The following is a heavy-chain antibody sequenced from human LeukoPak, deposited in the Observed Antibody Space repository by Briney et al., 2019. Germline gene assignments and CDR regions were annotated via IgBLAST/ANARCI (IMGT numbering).Heavy chain of an antibody. Sequence: SETLSLTCTVSGGSISSSSYYWGWIRQPPGKGLEWIGYIAYSGSTNYNPSLKSRVTISVDTSKNQFSLTLRSVTAADTAVYYCARDGGKWDDEGYYPYMDVWGKGTTVTISS. V-gene: IGHV4-39*07. CDR1: GGSISSSSYY. CDR3: ARDGGKWDDEGYYPYMDV. J-gene: IGHJ6*03. CDR2: IAYSGST. D-gene: IGHD1-26*01.